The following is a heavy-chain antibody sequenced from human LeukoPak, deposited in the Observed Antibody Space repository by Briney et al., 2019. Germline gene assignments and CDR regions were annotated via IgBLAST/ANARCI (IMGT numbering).Heavy chain of an antibody. Sequence: PGGSLILSCAASGFSFSSYAMNWVRQAPGKGLEWVSGIRDSGGSTFYADSVKGRFTVSRDNAENTLYLQMNSLRAEDTAVYYCAKSNWFDPWGQGTLVTVSS. V-gene: IGHV3-23*01. CDR1: GFSFSSYA. CDR3: AKSNWFDP. CDR2: IRDSGGST. J-gene: IGHJ5*02.